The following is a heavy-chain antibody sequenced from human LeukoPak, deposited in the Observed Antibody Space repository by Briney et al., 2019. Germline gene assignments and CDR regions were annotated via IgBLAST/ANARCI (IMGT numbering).Heavy chain of an antibody. CDR3: AKSDCGGDCHLLDY. CDR2: FGGSGGTI. J-gene: IGHJ4*02. CDR1: GFTFSTYA. V-gene: IGHV3-23*01. Sequence: PGGSLRLSCAASGFTFSTYAMSWVRQAPGKGLELDSHFGGSGGTILYADSVKGRFTISRDNSKNTLYLQMNSLRAEDTAVYYCAKSDCGGDCHLLDYWGQGTLVTVSS. D-gene: IGHD2-21*02.